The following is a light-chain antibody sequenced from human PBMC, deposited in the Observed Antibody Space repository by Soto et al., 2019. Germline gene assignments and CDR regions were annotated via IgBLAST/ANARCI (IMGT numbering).Light chain of an antibody. Sequence: QSALTQPRSVSGSPGQSVTISCTGTSSDVGGYSFVSWYQQRPGKAPKLMIYDDSKRPSGVPDRFSGSKSGNTASLTISGLQAEDEADYYCCSYAGSYTWVFGGGTKLTVL. J-gene: IGLJ2*01. CDR2: DDS. CDR1: SSDVGGYSF. V-gene: IGLV2-11*01. CDR3: CSYAGSYTWV.